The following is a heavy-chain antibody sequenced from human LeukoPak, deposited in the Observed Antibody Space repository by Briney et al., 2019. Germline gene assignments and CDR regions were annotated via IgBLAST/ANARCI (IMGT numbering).Heavy chain of an antibody. D-gene: IGHD3-16*02. CDR2: ISSNGGGT. V-gene: IGHV3-64D*06. CDR1: GFTFSSYA. Sequence: GGSLRLSCSASGFTFSSYAMHWVRQAPGKGLEYVSAISSNGGGTYYADSVKGRFTISRDNSKNTLYLQMSSLRAEDTAVYYCVKDANYDYVWGSYRSLGYWGQGTLVTVSS. CDR3: VKDANYDYVWGSYRSLGY. J-gene: IGHJ4*02.